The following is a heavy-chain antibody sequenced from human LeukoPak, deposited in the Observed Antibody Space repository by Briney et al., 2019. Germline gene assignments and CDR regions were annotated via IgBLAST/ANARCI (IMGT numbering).Heavy chain of an antibody. CDR1: GYTFTSYD. J-gene: IGHJ4*02. D-gene: IGHD4-17*01. CDR2: MNPNSGNT. Sequence: ASVKVSCKASGYTFTSYDINWVRQATGQGLEWMGWMNPNSGNTGYAQKFQGRVTMTRNISISTAYMELSSLRSEDTAVYYCTLNDYGTEGYYFDYWGQGTLVTVSS. V-gene: IGHV1-8*01. CDR3: TLNDYGTEGYYFDY.